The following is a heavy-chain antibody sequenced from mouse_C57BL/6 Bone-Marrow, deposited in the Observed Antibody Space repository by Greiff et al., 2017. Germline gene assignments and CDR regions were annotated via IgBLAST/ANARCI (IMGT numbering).Heavy chain of an antibody. D-gene: IGHD2-5*01. CDR2: INPSTGGT. CDR3: AREGFYSNYGAY. V-gene: IGHV1-53*01. J-gene: IGHJ3*01. Sequence: QVQLQQPGTVLVKPGASVKLSCKASGYTFTSYWMHWVKQRPGQGLEWIGNINPSTGGTTYNEKFKSKATLTVDKSSSTAYMQLSSLTTEDSAVYYCAREGFYSNYGAYWGQGTLVTVSA. CDR1: GYTFTSYW.